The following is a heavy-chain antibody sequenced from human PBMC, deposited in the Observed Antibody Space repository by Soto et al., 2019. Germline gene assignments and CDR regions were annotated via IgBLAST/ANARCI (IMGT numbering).Heavy chain of an antibody. CDR1: GYTFTSYG. J-gene: IGHJ4*02. CDR2: ISAYNGNT. V-gene: IGHV1-18*01. CDR3: ERDRSGYSYGPFDY. Sequence: ASVNVSCKASGYTFTSYGISWVRQAPGQGLEWMGWISAYNGNTNYAQKLQGRVTMTTDTSTSTAYMELRSLRSDDTAVYYCERDRSGYSYGPFDYWGQGTLVTVSS. D-gene: IGHD5-18*01.